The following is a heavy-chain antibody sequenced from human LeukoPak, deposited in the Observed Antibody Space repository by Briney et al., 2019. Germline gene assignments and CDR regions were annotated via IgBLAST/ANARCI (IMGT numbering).Heavy chain of an antibody. D-gene: IGHD4-17*01. CDR2: IYYSGST. Sequence: SETLSLTCAVYGGSFSGYYWSWIRQHPGKGLEWIGYIYYSGSTYYNPSLKSRVTISVDTSKNQFSLKLSSVTAADTAVYCCASGLTTVVIPTWGQGTLVTVSS. CDR3: ASGLTTVVIPT. V-gene: IGHV4-31*11. CDR1: GGSFSGYY. J-gene: IGHJ5*02.